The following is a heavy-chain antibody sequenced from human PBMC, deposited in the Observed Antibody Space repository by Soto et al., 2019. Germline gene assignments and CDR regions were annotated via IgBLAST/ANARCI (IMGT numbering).Heavy chain of an antibody. V-gene: IGHV3-21*01. D-gene: IGHD2-2*01. CDR2: ISSSSSYI. CDR3: ARDAPDCSSTSCYRPDYSNYQADAFDI. Sequence: EVQLVESGGGLVKPGGSLRLSCAASGFTFSSYSMNWVRQAPGKGLEWVSSISSSSSYIYYADSVKGRFTISRDNAKNSLYLQMNSLRAEDTAVYYCARDAPDCSSTSCYRPDYSNYQADAFDIWGQGTMVTVSS. J-gene: IGHJ3*02. CDR1: GFTFSSYS.